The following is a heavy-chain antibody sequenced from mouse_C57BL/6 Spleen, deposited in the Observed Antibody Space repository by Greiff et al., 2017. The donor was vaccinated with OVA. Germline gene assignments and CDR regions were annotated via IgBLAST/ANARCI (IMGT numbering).Heavy chain of an antibody. CDR3: TRDHYYGSSYYYAMDY. CDR2: IDPETGGT. V-gene: IGHV1-15*01. CDR1: GYTFTDYE. D-gene: IGHD1-1*01. J-gene: IGHJ4*01. Sequence: VQGVESGAELVRPGASVTLSCKASGYTFTDYEMHWVKQTPVHGLEWIGAIDPETGGTAYNQKFKGKAILTADKSSSTAYMELRSLTSEDSAVYYCTRDHYYGSSYYYAMDYWGQGTSVTVSS.